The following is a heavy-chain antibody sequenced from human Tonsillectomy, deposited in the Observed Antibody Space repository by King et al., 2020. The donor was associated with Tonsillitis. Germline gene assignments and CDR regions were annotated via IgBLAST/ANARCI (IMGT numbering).Heavy chain of an antibody. Sequence: VQLVESGGGVVQPGRSLRLSCAASGFTFSSYGMHWVRQAPGKGLEWVAVIWYDGSNKYYADSVKGRFTISRDNSKNTLYLQMNSLRAEDTAVYYCARDPFRATPGSWFDPWGQGTLVTVSS. V-gene: IGHV3-33*08. CDR3: ARDPFRATPGSWFDP. CDR2: IWYDGSNK. J-gene: IGHJ5*02. CDR1: GFTFSSYG. D-gene: IGHD3-10*01.